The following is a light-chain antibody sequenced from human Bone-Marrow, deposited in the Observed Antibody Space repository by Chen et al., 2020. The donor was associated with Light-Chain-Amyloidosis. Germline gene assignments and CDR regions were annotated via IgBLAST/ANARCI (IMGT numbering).Light chain of an antibody. CDR1: QSISSSF. J-gene: IGKJ5*01. CDR2: GAT. Sequence: ESVLTLSPGTQSVSPGERVTLSCRASQSISSSFLAWYQQKPGQAPRLLIFGATSRATGIPDRFSGSGSGTDFTLTINRLEPEDFAVYYCQKYGSSITFGQGTRLDIK. V-gene: IGKV3-20*01. CDR3: QKYGSSIT.